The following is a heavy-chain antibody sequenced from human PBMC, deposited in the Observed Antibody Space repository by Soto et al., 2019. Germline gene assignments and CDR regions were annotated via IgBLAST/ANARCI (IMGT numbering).Heavy chain of an antibody. V-gene: IGHV1-69*13. Sequence: EASVKVSSKASGVSFNDYAITWLRQAPGQGLEWLGGIIPIIGSTNYAQKFQGRVTVTADESLNTAYMELNTLRADDTAIYYCARDLGYSFGRGLDSWGQGTPVTVSS. CDR2: IIPIIGST. CDR3: ARDLGYSFGRGLDS. D-gene: IGHD5-18*01. J-gene: IGHJ4*02. CDR1: GVSFNDYA.